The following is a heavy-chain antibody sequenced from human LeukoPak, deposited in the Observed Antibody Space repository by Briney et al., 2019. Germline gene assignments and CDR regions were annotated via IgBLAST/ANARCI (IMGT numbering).Heavy chain of an antibody. J-gene: IGHJ4*02. CDR1: GITFSSNW. D-gene: IGHD2-2*01. CDR3: GSSSSTCCDY. CDR2: INGDGSVT. Sequence: GGSLRLSCAASGITFSSNWMHWVRQAPGKGLVWVSRINGDGSVTNYADSVKGRFTISRDNAKNTLYLQMNSMRAEDTAVYYCGSSSSTCCDYWGQGALVTVSS. V-gene: IGHV3-74*01.